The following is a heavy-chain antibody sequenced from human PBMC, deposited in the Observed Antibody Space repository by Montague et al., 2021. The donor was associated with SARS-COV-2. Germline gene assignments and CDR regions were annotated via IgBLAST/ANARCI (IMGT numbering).Heavy chain of an antibody. CDR3: ARGHHGVAMLVVVMIGAEYYFDX. Sequence: SETLSLTYAVYGGSFNDYYWSWIRQPPGKGLEWIGEFNHGGSTNYSPSLKSRVTISADTSKNQFSLKLKSVTAADTANYYCARGHHGVAMLVVVMIGAEYYFDXWGQGSLVTVSS. CDR2: FNHGGST. J-gene: IGHJ4*02. V-gene: IGHV4-34*01. D-gene: IGHD2-15*01. CDR1: GGSFNDYY.